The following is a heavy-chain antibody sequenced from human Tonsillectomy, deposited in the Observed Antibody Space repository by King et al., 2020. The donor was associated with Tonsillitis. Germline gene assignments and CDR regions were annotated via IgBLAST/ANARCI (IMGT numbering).Heavy chain of an antibody. CDR1: GFTFSNFA. V-gene: IGHV3-23*04. J-gene: IGHJ4*02. CDR3: AKLAGTTSLYYLDY. Sequence: VQLVESGGGLVQPGGSLRLSCAVSGFTFSNFAMSWVRQAPGKGLEWVSVISGSGGSTYYADSVKGRFTISRDNSKNTLYLQMNSLRAEDTAVYYFAKLAGTTSLYYLDYWGQGTLVTVSS. D-gene: IGHD1-1*01. CDR2: ISGSGGST.